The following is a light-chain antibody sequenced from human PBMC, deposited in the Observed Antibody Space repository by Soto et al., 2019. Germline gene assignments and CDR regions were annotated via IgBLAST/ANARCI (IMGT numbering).Light chain of an antibody. CDR2: EVT. CDR3: SSYTTSSTRV. V-gene: IGLV2-14*01. J-gene: IGLJ1*01. CDR1: SSDLGIYNY. Sequence: QSVLTQPASVSGSPGQSIAISCSLSSSDLGIYNYVSWYQQHPGKIPKLIIFEVTNRPSGVSNRFSGSKSGNTASLTISGLQAEDEADYYCSSYTTSSTRVFGTGTKVTVL.